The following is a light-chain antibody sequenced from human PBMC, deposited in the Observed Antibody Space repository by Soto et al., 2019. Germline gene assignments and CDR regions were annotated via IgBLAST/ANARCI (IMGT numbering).Light chain of an antibody. CDR3: RSYTSSHTHV. CDR2: EVS. Sequence: QSVLTQPASVSGSPGQSITISCTGTSSDVGGYNYVSWYQQHPGEAPKLMIYEVSNQPSGVSNRFSGSKSGNTASLTISGLQAEDEGDYYCRSYTSSHTHVFGTGTQVTVL. CDR1: SSDVGGYNY. J-gene: IGLJ1*01. V-gene: IGLV2-14*01.